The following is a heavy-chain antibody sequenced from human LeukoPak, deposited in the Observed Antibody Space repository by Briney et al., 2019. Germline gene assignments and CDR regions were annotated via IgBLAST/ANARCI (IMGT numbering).Heavy chain of an antibody. V-gene: IGHV4-39*01. CDR1: GGSISSSSYY. Sequence: SETLSLTCTVSGGSISSSSYYWGWIRQPPGKGLEWIGNIYYSGSTYYNPSLKSRVTIALDTSKNQFSLKLKSVNGADTAVYYCARRGDGYNYFDYWGQGTLVTVSS. J-gene: IGHJ4*02. D-gene: IGHD5-24*01. CDR2: IYYSGST. CDR3: ARRGDGYNYFDY.